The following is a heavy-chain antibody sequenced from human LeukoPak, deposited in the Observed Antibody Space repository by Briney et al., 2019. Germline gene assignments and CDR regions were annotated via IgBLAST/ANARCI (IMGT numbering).Heavy chain of an antibody. D-gene: IGHD3-3*01. J-gene: IGHJ3*02. CDR3: AREGASGYYFRGSFDI. V-gene: IGHV3-48*04. Sequence: PGGSLRLSCAASGLTFRTHSMNWVRQAPGKGLEWDSYISSTSSTIYYADSVKGRFTISRDNARNSLSLQINSLRAEDTALYYCAREGASGYYFRGSFDIWGQGTMVTVSS. CDR1: GLTFRTHS. CDR2: ISSTSSTI.